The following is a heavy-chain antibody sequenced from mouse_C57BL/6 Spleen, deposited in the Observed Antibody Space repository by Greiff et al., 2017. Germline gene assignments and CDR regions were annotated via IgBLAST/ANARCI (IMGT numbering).Heavy chain of an antibody. CDR3: TRGTTVVAGAMDY. Sequence: EVKLVESGEGLVKPGGSLKLSCAASGFTFSSYAMSWVRQTPEKRLEWVAYISSGGDYIYYADTVEGRFTISRDNARNTLYLQMSSLKSEDTAMYYCTRGTTVVAGAMDYWGQGTSVTVSS. D-gene: IGHD1-1*01. V-gene: IGHV5-9-1*02. J-gene: IGHJ4*01. CDR2: ISSGGDYI. CDR1: GFTFSSYA.